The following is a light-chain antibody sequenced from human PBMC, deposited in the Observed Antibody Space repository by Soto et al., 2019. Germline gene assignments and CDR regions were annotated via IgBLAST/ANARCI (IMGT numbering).Light chain of an antibody. CDR1: QSVSNNY. V-gene: IGKV3D-20*02. Sequence: EIVLTQSPGTLSLSPGERATLSCRASQSVSNNYLAWYQQKPGQAPRLLIYGASNRATGIPDRFSGSGSGTDFTLTISRLEPEDFAVYYCQQRTNRPPITFGQGTRLEIK. CDR3: QQRTNRPPIT. CDR2: GAS. J-gene: IGKJ5*01.